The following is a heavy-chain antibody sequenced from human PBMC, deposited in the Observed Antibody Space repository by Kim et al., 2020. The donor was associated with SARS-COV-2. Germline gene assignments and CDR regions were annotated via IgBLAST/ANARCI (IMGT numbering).Heavy chain of an antibody. Sequence: SETLSLTCTVSGGSISSGGYYWSWIRQHPGKGLEWIGYIYYSGSTYYNPSLKSRVTISVDTSKNQFSLKLSSVTAADTAVYYCAREYVPLVPAAKAVNWFDPWGQGTLVTVSS. V-gene: IGHV4-31*03. J-gene: IGHJ5*02. D-gene: IGHD2-2*01. CDR3: AREYVPLVPAAKAVNWFDP. CDR2: IYYSGST. CDR1: GGSISSGGYY.